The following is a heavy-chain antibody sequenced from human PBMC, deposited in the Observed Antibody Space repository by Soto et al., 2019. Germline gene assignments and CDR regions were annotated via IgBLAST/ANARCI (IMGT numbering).Heavy chain of an antibody. CDR1: GYRFTTYW. V-gene: IGHV5-51*01. CDR2: IYPGDSNT. J-gene: IGHJ6*02. Sequence: HGESLKISCKGSGYRFTTYWIGWVRQMPGKGLEWMGLIYPGDSNTRFSPSFQGQVTISVDMSISTAYLQWSSLRVSDTAMYYCARHEQFYYYYYGMDVWGQGTAVTISS. CDR3: ARHEQFYYYYYGMDV. D-gene: IGHD4-4*01.